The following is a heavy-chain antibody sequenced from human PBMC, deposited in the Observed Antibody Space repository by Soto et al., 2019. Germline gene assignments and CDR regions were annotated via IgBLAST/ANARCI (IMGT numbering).Heavy chain of an antibody. Sequence: QITLRESGPTLVKPTQTLTLTCTFSGFSLSTSGVGVGWIRQPPGKALEWLALIYWDGDRRYSPSLESRLTISKDTSKNQVVLTMTNMDPVDTATYSCAHSAAPRLFDYWGQGTLVTVSS. CDR3: AHSAAPRLFDY. J-gene: IGHJ4*02. CDR2: IYWDGDR. V-gene: IGHV2-5*02. D-gene: IGHD6-25*01. CDR1: GFSLSTSGVG.